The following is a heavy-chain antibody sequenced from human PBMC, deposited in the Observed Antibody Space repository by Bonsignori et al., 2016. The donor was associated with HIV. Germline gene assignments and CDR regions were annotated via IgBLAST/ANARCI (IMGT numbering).Heavy chain of an antibody. CDR3: ARGQSPGEDY. CDR2: MNPNSGDT. Sequence: WVRQAPGQGLEWMGWMNPNSGDTGYAQKFQGRVTMTRNTSISTAYMELSSLRSEDTAIYYCARGQSPGEDYWGQGTLVTVSS. D-gene: IGHD3-16*01. J-gene: IGHJ4*02. V-gene: IGHV1-8*01.